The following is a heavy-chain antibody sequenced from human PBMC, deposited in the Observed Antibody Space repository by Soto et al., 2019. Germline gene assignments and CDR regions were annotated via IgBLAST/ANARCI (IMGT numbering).Heavy chain of an antibody. V-gene: IGHV1-69*02. CDR3: ARVTFAARAVYDMDV. CDR2: IIPILGIA. D-gene: IGHD6-13*01. CDR1: GGTFSSYT. Sequence: ASVKVSCKACGGTFSSYTISWVRQAPGQGLEWMGRIIPILGIANYAQKFQGRVTITADKSTSTAYMELSSLRSEDTAIYYCARVTFAARAVYDMDVWGQGTTVTVSS. J-gene: IGHJ6*02.